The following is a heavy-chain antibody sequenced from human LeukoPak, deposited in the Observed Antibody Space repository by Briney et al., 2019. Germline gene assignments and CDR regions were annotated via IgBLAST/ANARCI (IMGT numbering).Heavy chain of an antibody. Sequence: ASVKVSCKVSGYTLPELSIHWVRQAPGRGLGWMGGFDPENGETVSARRLQGRLTMTEDTSSDTAYMELSSLTSEDTAVYYCAASGGYDYWGQGTLITVSS. D-gene: IGHD3-16*01. CDR2: FDPENGET. CDR1: GYTLPELS. J-gene: IGHJ4*02. CDR3: AASGGYDY. V-gene: IGHV1-24*01.